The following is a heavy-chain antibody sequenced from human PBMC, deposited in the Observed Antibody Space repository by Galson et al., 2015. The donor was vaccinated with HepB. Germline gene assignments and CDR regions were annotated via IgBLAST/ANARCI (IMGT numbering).Heavy chain of an antibody. D-gene: IGHD2-15*01. CDR2: ISGSGGST. Sequence: SLRLSCAASGFTFSSYAMSWVRQAPGKGLEWVSAISGSGGSTYYADSVKGRFTISRDNSKNTLYLQMNSLRAEDTAVYYCAKSPRCSGGSCYGRYYYYMDVWGKGTTVTVSS. CDR1: GFTFSSYA. J-gene: IGHJ6*03. CDR3: AKSPRCSGGSCYGRYYYYMDV. V-gene: IGHV3-23*01.